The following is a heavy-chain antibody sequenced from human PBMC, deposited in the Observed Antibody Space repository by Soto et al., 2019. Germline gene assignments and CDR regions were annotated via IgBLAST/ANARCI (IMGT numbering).Heavy chain of an antibody. CDR1: GFTFSDYY. Sequence: QVQLVESGGGLVKPGGSLRLSCAASGFTFSDYYMSWIRQAPGKGQEWVSYISSSSSYTNYADSVKGRFTISRDNAKNSLYLQMNSLRAEDTAVYYCARAYYYGSGSYYRGGYYFDYWGQGTLVTVSS. V-gene: IGHV3-11*05. CDR2: ISSSSSYT. J-gene: IGHJ4*02. D-gene: IGHD3-10*01. CDR3: ARAYYYGSGSYYRGGYYFDY.